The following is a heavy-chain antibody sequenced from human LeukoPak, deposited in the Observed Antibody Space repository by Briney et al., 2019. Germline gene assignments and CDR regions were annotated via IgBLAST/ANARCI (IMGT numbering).Heavy chain of an antibody. V-gene: IGHV1-69*05. CDR3: ARGWIRGAYSSSSGGHCFDP. D-gene: IGHD6-6*01. CDR2: ILPIFGTA. Sequence: SSVKVSFKSSGCTFISYAISWVRQPPGQGLEWMGVILPIFGTANYAQKFQGRVKIRTDESTSTAYMELSSLRSEDTAVYYCARGWIRGAYSSSSGGHCFDPWGQGTLVTVSS. J-gene: IGHJ5*02. CDR1: GCTFISYA.